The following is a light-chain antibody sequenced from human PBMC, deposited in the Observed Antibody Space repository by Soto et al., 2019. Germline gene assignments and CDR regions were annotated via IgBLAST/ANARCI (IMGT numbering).Light chain of an antibody. CDR3: QQYGSSLP. V-gene: IGKV3-20*01. J-gene: IGKJ1*01. CDR2: GAS. CDR1: QSLSGTY. Sequence: EFVLTQSPGTLSLSPGERATLSCRASQSLSGTYLAWYQQKPGQAPRLLIYGASSRATGIPDRFSGSGSGPDFTLTISRLEPEDFAVYYCQQYGSSLPFGQGTKVDI.